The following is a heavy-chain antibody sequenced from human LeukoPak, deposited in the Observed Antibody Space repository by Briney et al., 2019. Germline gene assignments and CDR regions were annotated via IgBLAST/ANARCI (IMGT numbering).Heavy chain of an antibody. J-gene: IGHJ4*02. V-gene: IGHV3-23*01. CDR2: IVGNGVST. CDR1: GFTFRNYA. CDR3: TKWGDYDGSTGYYDSDY. D-gene: IGHD3-9*01. Sequence: QPGASLRLSCAASGFTFRNYAMSWVRHAPGKGLECVSAIVGNGVSTYYADSVQGRFTISRDNSKNTLYLQMNSLRAEVTALYYCTKWGDYDGSTGYYDSDYWGQGTLVTVSS.